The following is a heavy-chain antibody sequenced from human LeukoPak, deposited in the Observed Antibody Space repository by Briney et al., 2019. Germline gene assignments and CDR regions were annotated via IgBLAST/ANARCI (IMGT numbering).Heavy chain of an antibody. Sequence: GGSLRLSCTASGFTFSTYWMSWVRQAPGKGLEWVANTREDGSEKYYVDSVKGRFTISRDNAKNSLYQQMNSLRAEDTAVYYCALHYGFFDYWGQGTLVTVSS. J-gene: IGHJ4*02. CDR3: ALHYGFFDY. V-gene: IGHV3-7*03. CDR1: GFTFSTYW. D-gene: IGHD3-10*01. CDR2: TREDGSEK.